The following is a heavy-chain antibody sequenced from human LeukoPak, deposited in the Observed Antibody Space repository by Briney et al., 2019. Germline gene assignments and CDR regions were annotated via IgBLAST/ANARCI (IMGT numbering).Heavy chain of an antibody. J-gene: IGHJ4*02. CDR3: ARGGWSLDY. V-gene: IGHV3-30*03. CDR2: ISYDGSNK. D-gene: IGHD6-19*01. CDR1: GFTFSSYG. Sequence: GRSLRLSCAASGFTFSSYGMHGVRQAPGKGLEWVAVISYDGSNKYFADSVKGRFTISRDNSKNTLYLQMNSLRSEDTAVYYCARGGWSLDYWGQGTRVTVSS.